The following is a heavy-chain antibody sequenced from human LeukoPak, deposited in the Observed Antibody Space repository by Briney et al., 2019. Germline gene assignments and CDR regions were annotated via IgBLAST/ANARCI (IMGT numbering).Heavy chain of an antibody. CDR1: GFIVSSNY. J-gene: IGHJ3*02. D-gene: IGHD2-15*01. CDR3: ARDRVEGGGRLGAFDI. V-gene: IGHV3-66*01. CDR2: IYVGGDT. Sequence: GGSLRLSCAASGFIVSSNYISWVRQAPGKGLEWVSVIYVGGDTYYAGSVKGRFTISRDKSKNTVYLQMNSLRAEDTAVYYCARDRVEGGGRLGAFDIWGQGTMVTVSS.